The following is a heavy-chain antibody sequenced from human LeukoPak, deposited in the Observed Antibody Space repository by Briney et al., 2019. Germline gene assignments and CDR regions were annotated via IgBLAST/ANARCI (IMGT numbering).Heavy chain of an antibody. CDR3: ARGGTIWSGYAYYYYYMDV. D-gene: IGHD3-3*01. J-gene: IGHJ6*03. CDR1: GGSFSGYY. Sequence: AETLSLTCAVYGGSFSGYYWSWIRQPPGKGLEWIGEMNDSGSTNYNPSLKSRVTISVDTSKNQFSLKLSSVTAADTAVYYCARGGTIWSGYAYYYYYMDVWGKGTTVTVSS. V-gene: IGHV4-34*01. CDR2: MNDSGST.